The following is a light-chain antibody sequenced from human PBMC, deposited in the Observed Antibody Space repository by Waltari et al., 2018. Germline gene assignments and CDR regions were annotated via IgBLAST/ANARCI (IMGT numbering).Light chain of an antibody. V-gene: IGKV4-1*01. CDR2: WAS. J-gene: IGKJ2*01. Sequence: DIVMTQSPDSLAVSLGERATVNCKSSQSVLYSSNNKNYLAWYQQKPGQPPKLLIYWASTRECGVPDRFSGSGSGTDFTLTIASLQAEDVAVYYCQQYYGPPFTFGQGTKLDIK. CDR3: QQYYGPPFT. CDR1: QSVLYSSNNKNY.